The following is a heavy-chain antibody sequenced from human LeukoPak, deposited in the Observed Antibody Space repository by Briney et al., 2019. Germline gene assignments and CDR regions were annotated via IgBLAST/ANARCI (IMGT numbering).Heavy chain of an antibody. CDR1: GGSISSYY. J-gene: IGHJ4*02. D-gene: IGHD2-2*01. CDR3: ARGVLDIVVVPAAERRAYYFDY. CDR2: INHSGST. V-gene: IGHV4-34*01. Sequence: TSETLSLTCTVSGGSISSYYWSWIRQPPGKGLEWIGEINHSGSTNYNPSLKSRVTISVDTSKNQFSLKLSSVTAADTAVYYRARGVLDIVVVPAAERRAYYFDYWGQGTLVTVSS.